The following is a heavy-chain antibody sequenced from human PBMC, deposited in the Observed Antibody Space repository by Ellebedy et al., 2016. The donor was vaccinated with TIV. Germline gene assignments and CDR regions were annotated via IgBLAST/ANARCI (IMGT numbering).Heavy chain of an antibody. D-gene: IGHD2-8*01. V-gene: IGHV3-48*02. Sequence: GESLKISCAASGFTFSAYSMNWVRQAPGKGLEWISYITADSYTKSYTDSVEGRFSISRDDAKNSLFLQLDSLRDEDTAVYYCVRDLQWAFDYWGQGVLVTVSS. CDR3: VRDLQWAFDY. CDR1: GFTFSAYS. CDR2: ITADSYTK. J-gene: IGHJ4*02.